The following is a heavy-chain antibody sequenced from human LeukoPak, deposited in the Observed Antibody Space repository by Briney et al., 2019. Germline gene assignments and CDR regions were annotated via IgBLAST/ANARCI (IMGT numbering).Heavy chain of an antibody. D-gene: IGHD3-9*01. V-gene: IGHV3-73*01. CDR1: GFSFSGSA. Sequence: GGSLKLSCAASGFSFSGSAMHWVRQASGKGLEWVGRIRPKRNGYVTAYAASVKGKFTISRDDSKNTTYLQMNSLKTEDTAVYYCTRQAPNYDILTAFPTAFDPWGQGTPVTVSS. J-gene: IGHJ5*02. CDR2: IRPKRNGYVT. CDR3: TRQAPNYDILTAFPTAFDP.